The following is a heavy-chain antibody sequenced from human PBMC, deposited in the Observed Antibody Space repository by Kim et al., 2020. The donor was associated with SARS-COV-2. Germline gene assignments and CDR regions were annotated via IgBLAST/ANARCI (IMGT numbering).Heavy chain of an antibody. CDR3: TTGGRPVGATLFDY. Sequence: GGSLRLSCAGSGFTFPNAWMGWVRQAPGKGLAWVGRIKSKIDGGTADYAAPVKGRFTISRDDSKNTLYLQMNSLKTEDTALYYCTTGGRPVGATLFDYWGQGTLVTVSS. V-gene: IGHV3-15*01. J-gene: IGHJ4*02. CDR1: GFTFPNAW. D-gene: IGHD1-26*01. CDR2: IKSKIDGGTA.